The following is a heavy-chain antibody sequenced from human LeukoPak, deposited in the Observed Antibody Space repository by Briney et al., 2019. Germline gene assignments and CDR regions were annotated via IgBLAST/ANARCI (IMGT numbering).Heavy chain of an antibody. CDR1: GYTFTSYG. CDR3: ARTEETKGRFDY. D-gene: IGHD1-26*01. CDR2: INSYKGDT. V-gene: IGHV1-18*01. J-gene: IGHJ4*02. Sequence: GASVKVSCKASGYTFTSYGISWVRQAPGQGLEWVGYINSYKGDTNYAQKFQGRVTMTIDTSTTTVYMHLRSLGSEDTAVFYCARTEETKGRFDYWGQGTLV.